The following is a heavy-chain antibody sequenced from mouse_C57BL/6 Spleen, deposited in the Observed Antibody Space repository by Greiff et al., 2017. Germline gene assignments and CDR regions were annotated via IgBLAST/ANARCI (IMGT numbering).Heavy chain of an antibody. V-gene: IGHV3-1*01. CDR3: AITTVVPFDY. D-gene: IGHD1-1*01. CDR2: ISYSGST. CDR1: GYSITSGYD. J-gene: IGHJ2*01. Sequence: EVKVEESGPGMVKPSQSLSLTCTVTGYSITSGYDWHWIRHFPGNKLEWMGYISYSGSTNYNPSLKSRISITHDTSKNHFFLKLNSVTTEDTATYYCAITTVVPFDYWGQGTTLTVSS.